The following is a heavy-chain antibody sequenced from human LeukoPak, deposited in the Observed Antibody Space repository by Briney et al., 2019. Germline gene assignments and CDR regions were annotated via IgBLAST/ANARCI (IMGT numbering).Heavy chain of an antibody. Sequence: GGSLRLSCAASGFTFSSYSMIWVRQAPGKGLEWVSYISSSSSTIYYADSVKGRFTISRDNAKNSLYLQMNGLRAEDTAVYYCARFSSYYYYYMDVWGKGTTVTISS. J-gene: IGHJ6*03. CDR1: GFTFSSYS. CDR2: ISSSSSTI. CDR3: ARFSSYYYYYMDV. V-gene: IGHV3-48*04.